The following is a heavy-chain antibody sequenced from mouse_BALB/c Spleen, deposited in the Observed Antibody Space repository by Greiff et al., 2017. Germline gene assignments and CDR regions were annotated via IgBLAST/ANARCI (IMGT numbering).Heavy chain of an antibody. CDR3: ARVYGNYDYLDY. CDR2: ISTYYGDA. CDR1: GYTFTDYA. Sequence: QVQLQQSGAELVRPGVSVKISCKGSGYTFTDYAMHWVKQSHAKSLEWIGVISTYYGDASYNQKFKGKATMTVDKSSSTAYMELARLTSEDSAIYYCARVYGNYDYLDYWGQGTTLTVSS. V-gene: IGHV1S137*01. D-gene: IGHD2-10*02. J-gene: IGHJ2*01.